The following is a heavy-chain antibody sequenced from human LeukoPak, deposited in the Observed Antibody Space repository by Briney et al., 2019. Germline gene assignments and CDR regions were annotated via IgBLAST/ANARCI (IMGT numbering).Heavy chain of an antibody. CDR1: GGSFSGYY. D-gene: IGHD3-10*01. CDR3: ARVGVLWFGETPGAFDI. CDR2: INHSGST. J-gene: IGHJ3*02. Sequence: SETLSLTCAVYGGSFSGYYWSWIRQLPGKGLEWIGEINHSGSTNYNPSLKSRVTISVDTSKNQFSLKLSSVTAADTAVYYCARVGVLWFGETPGAFDIWGQGTMVTVSS. V-gene: IGHV4-34*01.